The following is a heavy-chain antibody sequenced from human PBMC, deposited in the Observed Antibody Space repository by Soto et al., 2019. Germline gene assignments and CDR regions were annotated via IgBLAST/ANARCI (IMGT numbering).Heavy chain of an antibody. CDR1: GFTFSSYA. J-gene: IGHJ4*02. CDR3: ARGGSSSWYVEDY. Sequence: QVPLVESGGGVVQPGRSLRLSCAASGFTFSSYAMHWVRQAPGKGLEWVAVISYDGSNKYYADSVKGRFTISRDNSKNTLYLQMNSLRAEDTAVYYCARGGSSSWYVEDYWGQGTLVTVSS. D-gene: IGHD6-13*01. CDR2: ISYDGSNK. V-gene: IGHV3-30-3*01.